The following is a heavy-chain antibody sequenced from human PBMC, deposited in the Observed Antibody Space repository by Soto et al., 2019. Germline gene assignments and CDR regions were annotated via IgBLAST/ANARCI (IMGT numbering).Heavy chain of an antibody. CDR2: SSNSGTFA. Sequence: PGGSLRLSCAASGFTFNEYYMSWIRQAPGKGLEWISYSSNSGTFARYADSVKGRFSISRDNAKNSLYLQINSLRGDDTAIYYCARSGDNYTLIEYWGQGP. CDR1: GFTFNEYY. CDR3: ARSGDNYTLIEY. J-gene: IGHJ4*02. D-gene: IGHD1-1*01. V-gene: IGHV3-11*06.